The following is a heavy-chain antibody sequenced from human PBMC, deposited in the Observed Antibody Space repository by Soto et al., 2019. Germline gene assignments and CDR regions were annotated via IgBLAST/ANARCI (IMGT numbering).Heavy chain of an antibody. V-gene: IGHV1-69*01. D-gene: IGHD5-18*01. Sequence: QVQLVQSGAEVKKPGSSVKVSCKASGGTFSSYAISWVRQAPGQGLEWMGGIIPIFGTANYAQKFQGRVTITADESTSTDYMELSSLRSEDTAVYYCLGWIQLCSPYYGMDVWGQGTTVTVSS. CDR1: GGTFSSYA. CDR2: IIPIFGTA. CDR3: LGWIQLCSPYYGMDV. J-gene: IGHJ6*02.